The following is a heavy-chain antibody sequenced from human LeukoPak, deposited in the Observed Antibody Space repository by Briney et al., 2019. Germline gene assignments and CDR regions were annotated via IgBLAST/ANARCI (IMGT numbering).Heavy chain of an antibody. CDR1: GYTFTHYD. J-gene: IGHJ5*02. V-gene: IGHV1-8*01. CDR3: ARGGAAQWLKGGNYFYP. Sequence: GASVRVSCKASGYTFTHYDINWVRQSAGQGLEWMAWINPNTGNTEYAHKFQGRVTITTDTSITTVYLQLSSLRSEDTAVYFCARGGAAQWLKGGNYFYPWGQGTLVTVSS. D-gene: IGHD1-7*01. CDR2: INPNTGNT.